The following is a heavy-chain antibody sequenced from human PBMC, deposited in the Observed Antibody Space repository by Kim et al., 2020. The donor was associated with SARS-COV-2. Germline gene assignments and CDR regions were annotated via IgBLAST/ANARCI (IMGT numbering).Heavy chain of an antibody. V-gene: IGHV5-10-1*01. CDR3: AGQGAAAGVQSFDY. Sequence: PSFQGHVTISADKSISTAYLQWSSLKASDTAMYYCAGQGAAAGVQSFDYWGQGTLVTVSS. D-gene: IGHD6-13*01. J-gene: IGHJ4*02.